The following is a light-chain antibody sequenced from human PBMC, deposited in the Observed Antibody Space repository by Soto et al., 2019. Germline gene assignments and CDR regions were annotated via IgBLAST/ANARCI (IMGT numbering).Light chain of an antibody. CDR1: SSDVGGYNY. CDR3: SSYTSSSTLLYV. CDR2: DVS. V-gene: IGLV2-14*01. J-gene: IGLJ1*01. Sequence: QSALTQPASVSGSPGQSITISCTGTSSDVGGYNYVSWYQQHPGKAPKLMIYDVSNRPSGVSNRFSGSKSGNTASLTISGPQAEAEADSYCSSYTSSSTLLYVFGTGTKLTVL.